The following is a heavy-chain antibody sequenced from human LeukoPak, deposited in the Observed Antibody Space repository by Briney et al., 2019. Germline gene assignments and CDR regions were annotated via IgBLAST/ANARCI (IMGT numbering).Heavy chain of an antibody. Sequence: SETLSLTCTVSGYSISSGYYWGWIRQPPGKGLEWIGSIYHSGSTYYNPSLKSRVTISVDTSKNQFSLKLSSVTAADTAVYYCARDLSYYYDSSGWITWGQGTLVTVSS. D-gene: IGHD3-22*01. CDR3: ARDLSYYYDSSGWIT. J-gene: IGHJ5*02. CDR1: GYSISSGYY. V-gene: IGHV4-38-2*02. CDR2: IYHSGST.